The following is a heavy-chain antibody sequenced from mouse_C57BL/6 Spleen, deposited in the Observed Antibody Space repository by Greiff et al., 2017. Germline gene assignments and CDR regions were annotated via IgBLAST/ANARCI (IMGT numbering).Heavy chain of an antibody. CDR2: ISSGGDYI. CDR1: GFTFSSYA. J-gene: IGHJ2*01. D-gene: IGHD2-4*01. CDR3: TRDRGVYYDYGDGFDY. V-gene: IGHV5-9-1*02. Sequence: EVKLVESGAGLVKPGGSLKLSCAASGFTFSSYAMSWVRQTPEKRLEWVAYISSGGDYIYYADTVKGRFTISRDNARNTLYLQMSSLKSEDTAMYYCTRDRGVYYDYGDGFDYWGQGTTLTVSS.